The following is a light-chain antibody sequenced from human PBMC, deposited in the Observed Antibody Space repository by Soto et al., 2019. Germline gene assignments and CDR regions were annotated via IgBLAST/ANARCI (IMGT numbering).Light chain of an antibody. Sequence: QSALTQPASVSGSPGQSITISCTGTSSDIGSYNYVSWYQQHPGKAPELMIYEVSHRPSGVSNRFSASKSGSTASLTISGLQADDEADYYCCSYTTSSTWVFGGGTQLTVL. V-gene: IGLV2-14*03. CDR2: EVS. CDR3: CSYTTSSTWV. CDR1: SSDIGSYNY. J-gene: IGLJ3*02.